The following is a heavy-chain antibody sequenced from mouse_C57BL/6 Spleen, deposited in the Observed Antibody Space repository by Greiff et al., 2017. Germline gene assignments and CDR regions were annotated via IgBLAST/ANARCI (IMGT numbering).Heavy chain of an antibody. J-gene: IGHJ2*01. CDR1: GYTFTSYC. Sequence: QVQLKQSGAELVKPGASVKLSCKASGYTFTSYCMHWVKQRPGQGLEWIAYINPSSGYTKYNQKFKGKATLTADKSSSTAYMQLSSLTSEDSAVYYCARGPHYGSFDYWGQGTTLTVSS. V-gene: IGHV1-7*01. D-gene: IGHD1-1*01. CDR3: ARGPHYGSFDY. CDR2: INPSSGYT.